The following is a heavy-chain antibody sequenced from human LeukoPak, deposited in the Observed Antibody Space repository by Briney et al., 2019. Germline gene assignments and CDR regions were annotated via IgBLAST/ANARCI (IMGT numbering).Heavy chain of an antibody. CDR2: ISAYNGNT. CDR3: ARVLVGATNWFDP. D-gene: IGHD1-26*01. V-gene: IGHV1-18*01. J-gene: IGHJ5*02. Sequence: ASVKVSFKASGYTFTSYGISWVRQAPGQGLEWMGWISAYNGNTNYAQKLQGRVTITTDTSTSTAYMELRSLRSDDTAVYYCARVLVGATNWFDPWGQGTLVTVSS. CDR1: GYTFTSYG.